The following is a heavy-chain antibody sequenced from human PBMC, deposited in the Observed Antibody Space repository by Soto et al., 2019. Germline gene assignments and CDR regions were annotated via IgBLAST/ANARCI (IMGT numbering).Heavy chain of an antibody. J-gene: IGHJ4*02. CDR1: WYTLNCYS. CDR2: INAGNGNT. CDR3: AREGDDILTGYWPFDY. V-gene: IGHV1-3*01. Sequence: GGPVKVSFKGSWYTLNCYSMHLVRQGPRQRLEWMGWINAGNGNTKYSQKFQGRVTITRDTSASTAYMELSSLRSEDTAVYYCAREGDDILTGYWPFDYWGQGTLVTVSS. D-gene: IGHD3-9*01.